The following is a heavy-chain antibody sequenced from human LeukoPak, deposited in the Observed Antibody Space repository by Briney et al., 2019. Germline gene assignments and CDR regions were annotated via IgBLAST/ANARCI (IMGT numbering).Heavy chain of an antibody. D-gene: IGHD2-15*01. CDR1: GYTFTDYY. J-gene: IGHJ6*03. CDR3: ARVQGGYCSGGSCLDYYYYYMDV. V-gene: IGHV1-18*04. Sequence: GASVKVSCKASGYTFTDYYVHWVRQAPGQGLEWMGWISAYNGNTNYAQKLQGRVTMTTDTSTSTAYMELRSLRSDDTAVYYCARVQGGYCSGGSCLDYYYYYMDVWGKGTTVTVSS. CDR2: ISAYNGNT.